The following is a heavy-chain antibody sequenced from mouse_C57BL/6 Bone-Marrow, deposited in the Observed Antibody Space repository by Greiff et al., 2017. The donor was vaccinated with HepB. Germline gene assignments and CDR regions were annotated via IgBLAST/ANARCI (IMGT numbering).Heavy chain of an antibody. Sequence: EVQLQQSGPELVKPGASVKISCKASGYSFTGYYMNWVKQSPEKSLEWIGEINPSTGGTTYNQKFKAKATLTVDKSSSTAYMQLKSLTSEDSAVYYCARDPNYYDYQYFDVWGTGTTVTVSS. CDR1: GYSFTGYY. V-gene: IGHV1-42*01. J-gene: IGHJ1*03. CDR2: INPSTGGT. D-gene: IGHD2-4*01. CDR3: ARDPNYYDYQYFDV.